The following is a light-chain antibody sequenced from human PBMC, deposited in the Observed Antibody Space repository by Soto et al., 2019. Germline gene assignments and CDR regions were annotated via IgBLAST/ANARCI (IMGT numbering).Light chain of an antibody. V-gene: IGLV2-8*01. Sequence: LTQPPSASGSPGQSVTISCTGTSSDVGGYDYVSWYQQHPGKAPKLMIYEVTIRPSGVSDRFSGSKSGNTASLTVSGLQAEDEADYYCSSYTGGNPSYVFGTGTKVTAL. J-gene: IGLJ1*01. CDR1: SSDVGGYDY. CDR3: SSYTGGNPSYV. CDR2: EVT.